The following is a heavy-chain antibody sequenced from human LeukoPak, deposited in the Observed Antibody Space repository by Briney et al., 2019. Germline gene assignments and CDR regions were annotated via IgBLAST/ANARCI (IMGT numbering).Heavy chain of an antibody. CDR2: IYYSGST. Sequence: SETLSLTCTVSGGSISSYYWSWIRQPPGKGLEWIAYIYYSGSTNYNPSLKSRVTISVDTSKNQFSLKLSSVTAADTAVYYCARGSFWRGYYYYYYYMDVWGKGTTVTVSS. J-gene: IGHJ6*03. CDR1: GGSISSYY. V-gene: IGHV4-59*01. CDR3: ARGSFWRGYYYYYYYMDV. D-gene: IGHD3-3*01.